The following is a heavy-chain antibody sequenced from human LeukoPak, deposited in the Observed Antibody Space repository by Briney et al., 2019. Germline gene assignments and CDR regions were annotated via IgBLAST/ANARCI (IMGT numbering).Heavy chain of an antibody. CDR3: AKPGNDYGDYSNFDS. V-gene: IGHV3-30*18. CDR1: GFTFNSYA. CDR2: ISYDGSNK. D-gene: IGHD4-17*01. Sequence: GRSLRLSCAASGFTFNSYAMHWVRQAPGKGLEWVTMISYDGSNKYYADSVKGRFTISRDNSKNTLYLQMNSLRAEDTAVYYCAKPGNDYGDYSNFDSRGQGTLVTVSS. J-gene: IGHJ4*02.